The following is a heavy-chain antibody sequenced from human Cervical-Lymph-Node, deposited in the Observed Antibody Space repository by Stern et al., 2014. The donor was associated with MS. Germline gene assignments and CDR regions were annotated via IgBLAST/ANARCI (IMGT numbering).Heavy chain of an antibody. D-gene: IGHD2-21*02. J-gene: IGHJ6*02. CDR2: INPSGGST. V-gene: IGHV1-46*01. CDR3: ASSGSGGDARDYYYYYGMDV. CDR1: GYTFTSYY. Sequence: QVQLVQSGAEVKKPGASVKVSCKASGYTFTSYYMHWVRQAPGQGLEWMGIINPSGGSTSYAQKFQGRVTMTRDTSTSTVYMELSSLRSEDTAVYYCASSGSGGDARDYYYYYGMDVWGQGTTVTVSS.